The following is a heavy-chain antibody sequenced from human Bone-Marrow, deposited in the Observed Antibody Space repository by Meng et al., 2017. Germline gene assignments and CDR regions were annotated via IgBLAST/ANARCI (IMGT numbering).Heavy chain of an antibody. CDR3: AREGWAWLEYYYYYYGMDV. CDR2: ISYDGSNK. D-gene: IGHD6-19*01. Sequence: GESLKISCAASGFTFSSYAMHWVRQAPGKGLEWVAVISYDGSNKYYADSVKGRFTISRDNSKNTLYLQMNSLRAEDTAVYYCAREGWAWLEYYYYYYGMDVWGHGTTVTVSS. J-gene: IGHJ6*02. V-gene: IGHV3-30*01. CDR1: GFTFSSYA.